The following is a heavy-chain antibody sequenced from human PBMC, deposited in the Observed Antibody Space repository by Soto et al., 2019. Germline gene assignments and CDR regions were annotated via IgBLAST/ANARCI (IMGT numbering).Heavy chain of an antibody. CDR1: GDSISSSSDY. D-gene: IGHD6-19*01. V-gene: IGHV4-39*07. Sequence: SETLSLTCTVSGDSISSSSDYWGWILQPPGKGLEWIGNMYSSGSPYYNPSLKSRVTISVDTSKNQFSLKLSSVTAADTAVYYCARGLAPVELDYWGRGALVTVSS. CDR3: ARGLAPVELDY. J-gene: IGHJ4*02. CDR2: MYSSGSP.